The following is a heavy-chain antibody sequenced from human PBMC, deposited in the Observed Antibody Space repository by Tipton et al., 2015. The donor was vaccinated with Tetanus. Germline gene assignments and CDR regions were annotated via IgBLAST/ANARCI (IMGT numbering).Heavy chain of an antibody. CDR3: VRGRGLGAYSFGFEY. J-gene: IGHJ4*02. CDR2: VYYNGNT. V-gene: IGHV4-59*01. Sequence: TLSLTCTVSGGSISGSYWNWIRQPPGEGLEWIGYVYYNGNTHYNPALKSRVTISVDTSKNQFSLKLSSVTAADTAVYYCVRGRGLGAYSFGFEYWGQGALVTVSS. D-gene: IGHD5-12*01. CDR1: GGSISGSY.